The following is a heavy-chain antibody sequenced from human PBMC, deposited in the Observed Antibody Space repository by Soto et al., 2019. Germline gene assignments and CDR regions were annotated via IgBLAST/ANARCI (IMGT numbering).Heavy chain of an antibody. CDR1: GFSLSNAGLG. V-gene: IGHV2-26*04. CDR3: ASTYSTSWYWFDP. D-gene: IGHD6-13*01. J-gene: IGHJ5*02. CDR2: IFSNDEK. Sequence: QVTVKESGPVLVKPTETLTLTCTVSGFSLSNAGLGVSWIRQPPGKALEWLAHIFSNDEKSYSTSLKSRLTISKDTSKSQVVHIMTNMDPVDTATYYCASTYSTSWYWFDPWGQGTLVTVSS.